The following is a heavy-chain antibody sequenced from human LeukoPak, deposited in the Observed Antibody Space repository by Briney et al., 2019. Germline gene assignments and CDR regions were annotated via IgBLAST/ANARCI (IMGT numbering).Heavy chain of an antibody. V-gene: IGHV4-39*01. D-gene: IGHD6-13*01. J-gene: IGHJ3*02. Sequence: SETLSLTCTVSGGSISSSSYYWGWIRQPPGKGLEWIGSIYYSGSTYYNPSLKSRVAISVDTSKNQFSLKLSSVTAADTAVYYCARRDGAAAGAFDIWGQGTMVTVSS. CDR2: IYYSGST. CDR1: GGSISSSSYY. CDR3: ARRDGAAAGAFDI.